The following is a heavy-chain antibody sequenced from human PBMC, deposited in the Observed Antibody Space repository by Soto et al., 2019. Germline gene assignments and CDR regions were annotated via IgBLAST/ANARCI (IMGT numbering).Heavy chain of an antibody. J-gene: IGHJ5*02. V-gene: IGHV1-69*06. D-gene: IGHD5-18*01. CDR2: IIPIFGTA. CDR1: GGTFSSYA. CDR3: ARGGVDTASDPGVEFDP. Sequence: QVQLVQSGAEVKKPGSSVKVSCKASGGTFSSYAISWVRQAPGQGLEWMGGIIPIFGTANYAQKLQGRVTLTPDKSSSTPYMELSSLKSEDTAVYYCARGGVDTASDPGVEFDPWGQGTLVTVSS.